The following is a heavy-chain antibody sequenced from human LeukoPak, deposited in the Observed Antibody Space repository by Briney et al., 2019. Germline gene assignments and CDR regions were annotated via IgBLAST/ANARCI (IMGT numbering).Heavy chain of an antibody. J-gene: IGHJ5*02. Sequence: PGGSLRLSCAASGFTFSSYSMNWVRQAAGKGLEWVSYISSSSSSIYYADSVKGRFSISRDNAKNSLYLQMNSLRDEDTAVYFCARDLGYTYGYFVFDTWGQGTLVTVSS. CDR2: ISSSSSSI. D-gene: IGHD5-18*01. CDR3: ARDLGYTYGYFVFDT. V-gene: IGHV3-48*02. CDR1: GFTFSSYS.